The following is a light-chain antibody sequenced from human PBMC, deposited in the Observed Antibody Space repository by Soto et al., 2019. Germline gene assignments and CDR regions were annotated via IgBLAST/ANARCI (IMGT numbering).Light chain of an antibody. V-gene: IGKV1-9*01. CDR2: AAS. CDR3: QQLSTYPLT. CDR1: QGIRSY. Sequence: IQLTQSPSSLSASVGDRLTITCRGSQGIRSYLAWYQQKPGKAPKLMIYAASTLQSGVPSRFSGSGAGTDCTRTISSLQPEDVATDYCQQLSTYPLTFGGGTKVDIK. J-gene: IGKJ4*01.